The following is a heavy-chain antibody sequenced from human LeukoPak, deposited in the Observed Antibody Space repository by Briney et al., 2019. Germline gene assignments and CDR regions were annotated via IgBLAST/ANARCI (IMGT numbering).Heavy chain of an antibody. V-gene: IGHV3-30*02. Sequence: GGSLRLSCAASGFTFSSYGMHWVRQAPGKGLEWVAFIRYDGSNKYYADSVKGRFTISRDNSKNTLYLQMNSLRAEDTAVYYCAKPYYGSGSYYYDAFDIWGQGTMVTVSS. CDR3: AKPYYGSGSYYYDAFDI. J-gene: IGHJ3*02. CDR1: GFTFSSYG. CDR2: IRYDGSNK. D-gene: IGHD3-10*01.